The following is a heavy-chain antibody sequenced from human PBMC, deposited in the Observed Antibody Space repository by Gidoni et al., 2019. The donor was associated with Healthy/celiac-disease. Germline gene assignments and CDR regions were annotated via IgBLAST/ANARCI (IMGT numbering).Heavy chain of an antibody. Sequence: EVQLVESGGGLVQPGGSLRLSCAASGFTFSSYEMNWVRQAPGKGLEWVSYISSSGSTIYYADSVKGRFTISRDNAKNSLYLQMNSLRAEDTAVYYCARPEVGGSRRGDAFDIWGQGTMVTVSS. CDR3: ARPEVGGSRRGDAFDI. D-gene: IGHD2-15*01. J-gene: IGHJ3*02. CDR2: ISSSGSTI. CDR1: GFTFSSYE. V-gene: IGHV3-48*03.